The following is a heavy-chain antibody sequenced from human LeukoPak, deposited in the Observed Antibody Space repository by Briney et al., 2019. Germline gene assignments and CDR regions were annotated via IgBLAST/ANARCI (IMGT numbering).Heavy chain of an antibody. J-gene: IGHJ4*02. D-gene: IGHD2-2*01. V-gene: IGHV3-23*01. CDR1: GFTSSSYA. CDR3: AKRQGSSASCYDY. CDR2: VSGSGDRM. Sequence: GGSLRLSCAASGFTSSSYALNWVRQAPGKGLEWVATVSGSGDRMYHADSVRGRFTISRDNSKNTLYLQMNNLRAEDTAIYYCAKRQGSSASCYDYWGQGTLVTVSS.